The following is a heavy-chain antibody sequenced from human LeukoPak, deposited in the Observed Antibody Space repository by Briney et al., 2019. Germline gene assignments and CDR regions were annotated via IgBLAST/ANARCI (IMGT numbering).Heavy chain of an antibody. CDR2: ISYSGST. V-gene: IGHV4-59*12. CDR3: ARDRYYYDSSGYYPFDAFDI. Sequence: SETLSLTCTVSGGSISSYYWSWIRQPPGKGLEWIGYISYSGSTNYNPSLKSRVTISVDKSKNQFSLKLSSVTAADTAVYYCARDRYYYDSSGYYPFDAFDIWGQGTMVTVSS. CDR1: GGSISSYY. J-gene: IGHJ3*02. D-gene: IGHD3-22*01.